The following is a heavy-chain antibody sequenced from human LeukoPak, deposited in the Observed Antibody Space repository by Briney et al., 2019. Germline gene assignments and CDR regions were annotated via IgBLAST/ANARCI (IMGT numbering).Heavy chain of an antibody. CDR1: GFTFSSYS. CDR2: ISSSSSYI. Sequence: GVSLRLSCAASGFTFSSYSMNWVRQAPGKGLEWVSSISSSSSYIYYADSVKGRFTISRDNAKNSLYLQMSCLRAEDTAVYYCARDGLGGATSDYWGQGTLVTVSS. V-gene: IGHV3-21*01. D-gene: IGHD1-26*01. CDR3: ARDGLGGATSDY. J-gene: IGHJ4*02.